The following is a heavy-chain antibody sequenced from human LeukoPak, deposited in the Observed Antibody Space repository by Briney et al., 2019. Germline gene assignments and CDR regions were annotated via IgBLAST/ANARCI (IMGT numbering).Heavy chain of an antibody. Sequence: QAGGSLRLSCATSGFTFSSYWMSWVRQAPGKGLEWVADIKEDGSEKYYVDSVKGRFTISRGNAKNSLYLQMNSLRAEDMAVYYCAKCSGIAAAGDAFDIWGQGTMVTVSS. D-gene: IGHD6-13*01. V-gene: IGHV3-7*03. J-gene: IGHJ3*02. CDR1: GFTFSSYW. CDR2: IKEDGSEK. CDR3: AKCSGIAAAGDAFDI.